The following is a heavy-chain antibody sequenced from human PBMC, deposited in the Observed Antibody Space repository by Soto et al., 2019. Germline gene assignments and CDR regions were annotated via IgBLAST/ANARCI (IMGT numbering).Heavy chain of an antibody. CDR3: AKLIDYYFDY. Sequence: GGSLRLSCAASGFTFSSYAMSWVRQAPGKGLEWVSTISGSGGSTHYADSVKGRFTISRDNSKNTLYLQMNSLRAEDTAVYYCAKLIDYYFDYWGQGTLVTVSS. V-gene: IGHV3-23*01. J-gene: IGHJ4*02. CDR2: ISGSGGST. CDR1: GFTFSSYA. D-gene: IGHD2-21*01.